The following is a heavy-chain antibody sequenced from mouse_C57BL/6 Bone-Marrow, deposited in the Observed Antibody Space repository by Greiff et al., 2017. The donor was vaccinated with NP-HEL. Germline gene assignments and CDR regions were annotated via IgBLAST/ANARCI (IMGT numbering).Heavy chain of an antibody. V-gene: IGHV14-1*01. CDR1: GFNINDYY. D-gene: IGHD2-4*01. Sequence: EVQLQQSGAELVRPGASVKLSCTASGFNINDYYMHWVKQRPEQGLEWIGRIDPEDGDTEYAPKFQGKATMTADTSSNTAYLQLSSLTSEDTAVYYCTTGGLRRDWYFDVWAQGPRSPSPQ. CDR2: IDPEDGDT. CDR3: TTGGLRRDWYFDV. J-gene: IGHJ1*03.